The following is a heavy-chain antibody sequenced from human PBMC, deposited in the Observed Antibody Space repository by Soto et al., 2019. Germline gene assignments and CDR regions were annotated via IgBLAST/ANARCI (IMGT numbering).Heavy chain of an antibody. J-gene: IGHJ6*02. D-gene: IGHD2-2*01. CDR1: GVSISSGGYY. CDR3: ARDPLQRVPAAQYGMDV. CDR2: IYYSGST. Sequence: SETLSLTCTFSGVSISSGGYYLSWIRQHPGKGLEWIGYIYYSGSTYYNPSLKSRVTISVDTSKNQFSLKLSSVTAADTAVYYCARDPLQRVPAAQYGMDVWGQGTTVTVS. V-gene: IGHV4-31*03.